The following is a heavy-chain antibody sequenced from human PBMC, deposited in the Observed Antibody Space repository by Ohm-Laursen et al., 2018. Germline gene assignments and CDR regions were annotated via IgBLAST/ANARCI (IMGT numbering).Heavy chain of an antibody. CDR1: GFPFSGYS. CDR2: ISHASSHI. J-gene: IGHJ4*02. CDR3: ARLATGSSSYYFDY. V-gene: IGHV3-48*01. Sequence: SLRLSCTASGFPFSGYSMNWVRQAPGKGLEWISYISHASSHIYYADSVKGRFTISRDNARNSVYLEMSSLRADDTAVYYCARLATGSSSYYFDYWGQGTLVTVSS. D-gene: IGHD3-10*01.